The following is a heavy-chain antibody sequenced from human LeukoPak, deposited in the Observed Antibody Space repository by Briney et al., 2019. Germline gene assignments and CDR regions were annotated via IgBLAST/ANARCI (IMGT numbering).Heavy chain of an antibody. D-gene: IGHD2-15*01. Sequence: SQTLSLTCAVSGGSISSGGYSWSWIRQPPGKGLEWIGYIYHSGSTYYNPSLKSRVTISVDRSKNQFSLKLSSVTAADTAVYYCARVGRYCSGGSCYLALDYWGQGTLVNVSS. J-gene: IGHJ4*02. CDR1: GGSISSGGYS. V-gene: IGHV4-30-2*01. CDR2: IYHSGST. CDR3: ARVGRYCSGGSCYLALDY.